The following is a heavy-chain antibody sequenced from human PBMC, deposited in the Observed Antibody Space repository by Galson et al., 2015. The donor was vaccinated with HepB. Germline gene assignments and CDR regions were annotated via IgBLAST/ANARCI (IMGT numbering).Heavy chain of an antibody. Sequence: SCKASGYTFTSYGISWVRQAPGQGLEWMGWISAYNGNTNYAQKLQGRVTMTTDTSTSTAYMELRSLRSDDTAVYYCARDLLYYDFWSGNPGYNWFDPWGQGTLVTVSS. CDR3: ARDLLYYDFWSGNPGYNWFDP. J-gene: IGHJ5*02. CDR2: ISAYNGNT. CDR1: GYTFTSYG. V-gene: IGHV1-18*04. D-gene: IGHD3-3*01.